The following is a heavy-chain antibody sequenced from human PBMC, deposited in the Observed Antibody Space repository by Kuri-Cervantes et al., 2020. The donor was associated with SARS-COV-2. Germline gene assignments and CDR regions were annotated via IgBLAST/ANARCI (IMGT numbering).Heavy chain of an antibody. CDR3: AREPTSVGRGCSSTSCYYEVDY. CDR2: ISSRSNYI. J-gene: IGHJ4*02. CDR1: GFTFNRYS. V-gene: IGHV3-21*01. Sequence: GESLKISCAASGFTFNRYSMNWVRQAPGKGLERVSSISSRSNYIYYADSVKGRFTISRDNAKNSLYLQMNSLRAEDTAVYYCAREPTSVGRGCSSTSCYYEVDYWGQGALVTVSS. D-gene: IGHD2-2*01.